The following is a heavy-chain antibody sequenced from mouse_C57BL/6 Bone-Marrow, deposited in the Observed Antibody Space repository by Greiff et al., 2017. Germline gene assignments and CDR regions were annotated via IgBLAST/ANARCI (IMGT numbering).Heavy chain of an antibody. CDR3: ASYGSSHYYAMDY. CDR1: GFSLTSYG. D-gene: IGHD1-1*01. V-gene: IGHV2-2*01. J-gene: IGHJ4*01. CDR2: IWSGGST. Sequence: VNLVESGPGLVQPSQSLSITCTVSGFSLTSYGVHWVRQSPGKGLEWLGVIWSGGSTDYNAAFISSLSISKDNSKSQVFFKMNSLQADDTAIYYCASYGSSHYYAMDYWGQGTSVTVSS.